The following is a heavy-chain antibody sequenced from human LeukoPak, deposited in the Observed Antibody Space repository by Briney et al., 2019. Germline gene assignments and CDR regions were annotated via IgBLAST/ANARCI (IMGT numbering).Heavy chain of an antibody. Sequence: SVMVSCKASGGIFSSSAISWVRQAPGQGLEWMGRIIPVVDRGERATYAQRFQGRVTITADKSTSTAYMELYSLRSDDTAVYYCARTQTTVTTYYYYGMDVWGQGTTVTVSS. CDR1: GGIFSSSA. J-gene: IGHJ6*02. CDR3: ARTQTTVTTYYYYGMDV. V-gene: IGHV1-69*04. CDR2: IIPVVDRGERA. D-gene: IGHD4-11*01.